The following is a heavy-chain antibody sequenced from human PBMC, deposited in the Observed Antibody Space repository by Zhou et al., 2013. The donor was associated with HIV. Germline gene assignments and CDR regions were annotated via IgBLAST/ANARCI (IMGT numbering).Heavy chain of an antibody. CDR3: ARGFIAAAGTPPIHFDY. CDR1: GYTLTELA. J-gene: IGHJ4*02. CDR2: FDPERGER. V-gene: IGHV1-24*01. D-gene: IGHD6-13*01. Sequence: QVQLLQSGAEVKKPGASVKVSCKVSGYTLTELALHWVRQAPGKGLEWMGGFDPERGERIYAQKFQGRVTMAEDTSADTAYLELSSLRSEDTAIYYCARGFIAAAGTPPIHFDYWGPGTVVTVSA.